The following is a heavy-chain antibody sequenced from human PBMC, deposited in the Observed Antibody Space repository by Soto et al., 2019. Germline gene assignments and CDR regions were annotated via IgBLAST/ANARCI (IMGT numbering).Heavy chain of an antibody. CDR1: GFTFSSYA. D-gene: IGHD1-1*01. J-gene: IGHJ5*02. CDR2: ISGSGGST. CDR3: AKDLYPVYITPSHHTPLNH. V-gene: IGHV3-23*01. Sequence: PGGSLRLSCAASGFTFSSYAMSWVRQAPGKGLEWVSAISGSGGSTYYADSVKGRFTISRDNSKNTLYLQMNSLRAEDTAVYYCAKDLYPVYITPSHHTPLNHWGQGTLVTVSS.